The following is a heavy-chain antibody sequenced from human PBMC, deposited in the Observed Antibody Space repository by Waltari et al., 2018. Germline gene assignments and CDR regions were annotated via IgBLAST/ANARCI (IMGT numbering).Heavy chain of an antibody. V-gene: IGHV3-23*01. D-gene: IGHD4-17*01. CDR2: ISTTGLST. CDR1: GFSFSNYG. J-gene: IGHJ4*02. CDR3: AKVLVSTVTAAPLFDH. Sequence: EVQLLESGGGLVEPGGSLRLSCAASGFSFSNYGISWVRQAPGKGLDWVSAISTTGLSTYYADSVKGRFTISRDNAKNTLYLQMDSLRAEDTALYYCAKVLVSTVTAAPLFDHWGQGTLVTVSS.